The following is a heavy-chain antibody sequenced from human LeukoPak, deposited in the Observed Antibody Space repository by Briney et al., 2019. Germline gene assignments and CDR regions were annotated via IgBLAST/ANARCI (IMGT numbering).Heavy chain of an antibody. V-gene: IGHV3-23*01. CDR3: AKDSPVLTY. Sequence: GGSLRLSCAASGFTFSNAWMSWVRQAPGKGLEWVSAISVSGDGTYYADSVKGRFTLSRDHSKTTLYLLMNSLRAEDTAIYYCAKDSPVLTYWGQGTLVTVSS. J-gene: IGHJ4*02. CDR1: GFTFSNAW. CDR2: ISVSGDGT.